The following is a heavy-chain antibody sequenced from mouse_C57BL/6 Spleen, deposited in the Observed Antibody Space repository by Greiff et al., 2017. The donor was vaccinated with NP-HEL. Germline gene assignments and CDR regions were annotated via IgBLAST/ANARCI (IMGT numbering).Heavy chain of an antibody. CDR2: ISSGGSYT. CDR1: GFTFSSYG. Sequence: EVMLVESGGDLVKPGGSLKLSCAASGFTFSSYGMSWVRQTPDKRLEWVATISSGGSYTYYPDSVKGRFTISRDNAKNTLYLQMSSLKSEDTAMYYCASLLRFNAMDYWGQGTSVTVSS. V-gene: IGHV5-6*01. CDR3: ASLLRFNAMDY. J-gene: IGHJ4*01. D-gene: IGHD2-2*01.